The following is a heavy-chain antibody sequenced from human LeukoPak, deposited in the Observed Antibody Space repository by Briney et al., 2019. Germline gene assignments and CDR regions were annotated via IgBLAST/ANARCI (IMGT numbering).Heavy chain of an antibody. CDR1: GFTFSSYG. D-gene: IGHD4-17*01. Sequence: GGSLRLSCAASGFTFSSYGMHWVRQAPGKGLEWVAVIWYDGSNKYYADSVKGRFTISRDNAKSSLYLQMNSLRAEDTAVYYCARDPYGDYAEYFQHWGQGTLVTVSS. J-gene: IGHJ1*01. V-gene: IGHV3-33*01. CDR2: IWYDGSNK. CDR3: ARDPYGDYAEYFQH.